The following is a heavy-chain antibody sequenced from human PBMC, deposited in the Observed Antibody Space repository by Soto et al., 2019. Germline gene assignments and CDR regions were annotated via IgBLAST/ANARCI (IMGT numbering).Heavy chain of an antibody. CDR3: TACYVVFRDY. V-gene: IGHV3-15*07. J-gene: IGHJ4*02. Sequence: EVHLVESGGGLVQPGGSLRLSCEASGFTFAHAWMNWVRQAPGKGLEWVGRIKGKVDAGTTDYAEPVKGRFAISRDDSRNTQYLQMHSLKSEDTALSYCTACYVVFRDYWGQTTQVCVYS. CDR1: GFTFAHAW. D-gene: IGHD2-21*01. CDR2: IKGKVDAGTT.